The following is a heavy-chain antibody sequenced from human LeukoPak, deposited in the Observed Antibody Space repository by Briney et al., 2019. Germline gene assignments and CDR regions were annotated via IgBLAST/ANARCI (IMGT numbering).Heavy chain of an antibody. CDR2: IYCSGST. CDR3: ARHFPDSSSSRRFDY. Sequence: SETLSLTCTVSGGSISSYYWSWIRQPPGKGLDRIGYIYCSGSTNYNPSLKSRVTISVDTSKNQFSLKLSSVTAADTAVYYCARHFPDSSSSRRFDYWGQGTLVTVSS. J-gene: IGHJ4*02. V-gene: IGHV4-59*01. D-gene: IGHD6-6*01. CDR1: GGSISSYY.